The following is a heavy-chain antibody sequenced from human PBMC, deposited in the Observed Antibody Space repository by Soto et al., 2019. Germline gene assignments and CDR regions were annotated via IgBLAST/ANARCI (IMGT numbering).Heavy chain of an antibody. CDR3: ARCGRSAGIAVAGRGVGVYY. CDR1: GGSFSGYY. V-gene: IGHV4-34*01. J-gene: IGHJ4*02. D-gene: IGHD6-19*01. Sequence: SETLSLTCAVYGGSFSGYYWSWIRQPPGKGLEWIGEINHSGSTNYNPSLKSRVTISVDTSKNQFSLKLSSVTAADTAVYYCARCGRSAGIAVAGRGVGVYYWGQGTLVTVSS. CDR2: INHSGST.